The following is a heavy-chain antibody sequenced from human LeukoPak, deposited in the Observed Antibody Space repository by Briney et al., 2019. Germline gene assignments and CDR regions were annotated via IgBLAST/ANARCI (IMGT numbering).Heavy chain of an antibody. J-gene: IGHJ4*02. CDR3: ARDGTSTDDY. V-gene: IGHV1-18*01. D-gene: IGHD2-2*01. CDR2: ISGNNDNP. Sequence: EASVKVSCKASGYTFSNFGISWVRQAPGQGLEWMGWISGNNDNPNYGQKFQGRLTVTTDSSTNTAYMELRNLRSDDTAVYYCARDGTSTDDYWGQGILVTVSS. CDR1: GYTFSNFG.